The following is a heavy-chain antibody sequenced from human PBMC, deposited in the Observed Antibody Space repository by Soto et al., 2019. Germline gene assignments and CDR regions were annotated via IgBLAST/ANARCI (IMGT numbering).Heavy chain of an antibody. D-gene: IGHD3-22*01. Sequence: QVQLQESGPGLVKPSQTLSLTCTVSGGSISSGGYYWSWIRQHPGKGLEWIGYIYYSGSTYYNPSLKSRVTISVDTSKNQFSLKLSSVTAADTAVYYCARVVTMIVVPRDLFDYWGQGTLVTVSS. CDR3: ARVVTMIVVPRDLFDY. V-gene: IGHV4-31*03. J-gene: IGHJ4*02. CDR2: IYYSGST. CDR1: GGSISSGGYY.